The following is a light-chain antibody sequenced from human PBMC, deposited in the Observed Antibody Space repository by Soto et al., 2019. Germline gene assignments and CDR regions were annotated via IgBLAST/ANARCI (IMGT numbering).Light chain of an antibody. V-gene: IGKV1-9*01. Sequence: DIQLTQSPSFLSASVGDRVTITCRASQGISSYLAWYQQKPGNGPKLLIYAASTLQSGVPSRFSGSGSGTEFTLSISSLQPEDFATYYCQQLNNHPINFGQGTRLEIK. CDR1: QGISSY. J-gene: IGKJ5*01. CDR3: QQLNNHPIN. CDR2: AAS.